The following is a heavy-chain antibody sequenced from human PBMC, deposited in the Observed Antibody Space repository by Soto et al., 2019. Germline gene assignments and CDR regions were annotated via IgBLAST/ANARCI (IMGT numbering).Heavy chain of an antibody. CDR3: AKDNGQWLVRNYFDY. Sequence: QVQLVESGGGVVQPGRSLRLSCAASGFTFSSYGMHWVRQAPGKGLEWVAVISYDGSNKDYADSVKGRFTISRDNSKNTLYVQMNSLRAEDTAVYYCAKDNGQWLVRNYFDYWGEGTLVTVSS. CDR1: GFTFSSYG. J-gene: IGHJ4*02. CDR2: ISYDGSNK. V-gene: IGHV3-30*18. D-gene: IGHD6-19*01.